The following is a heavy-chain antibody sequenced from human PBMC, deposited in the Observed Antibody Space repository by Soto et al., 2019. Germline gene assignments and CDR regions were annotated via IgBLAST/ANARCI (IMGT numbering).Heavy chain of an antibody. V-gene: IGHV3-21*01. D-gene: IGHD6-19*01. Sequence: PGGSLRLSCEASGFSFSYYSMNWVRQAPGKGLEWVSSISSSSTYINYADDLKGRFRISRDNSNNTLSLQMNSLRAEDTAVYYCARGPPKRPRAQWLVFRTSRGPYYYGMDVWGQGTTVTVSS. CDR1: GFSFSYYS. CDR2: ISSSSTYI. J-gene: IGHJ6*02. CDR3: ARGPPKRPRAQWLVFRTSRGPYYYGMDV.